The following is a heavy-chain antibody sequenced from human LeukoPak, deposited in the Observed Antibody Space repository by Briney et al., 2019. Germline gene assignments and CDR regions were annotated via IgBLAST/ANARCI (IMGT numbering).Heavy chain of an antibody. CDR2: IKSKVDGGTT. J-gene: IGHJ4*02. Sequence: GGSLRLSCVVSGIIFRDAWMNWVRLTPGKGLEWVGLIKSKVDGGTTDYAAPVKGRFTISRDDSKNTLCLQMSSLKIEDTAIYYCTKDPPLTGGVYSAHWGPGTLVTVSS. CDR3: TKDPPLTGGVYSAH. V-gene: IGHV3-15*07. D-gene: IGHD7-27*01. CDR1: GIIFRDAW.